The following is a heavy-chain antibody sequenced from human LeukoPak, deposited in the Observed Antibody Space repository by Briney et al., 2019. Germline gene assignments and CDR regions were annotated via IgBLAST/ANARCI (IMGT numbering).Heavy chain of an antibody. Sequence: ASVKVSCKASGYTFTSYGISWVRQAPGQGLEWMGWISAYNGNTNYAQKLQGRVTMTTDTSPSTAYMELRSLRSDDTAVYYCARTYYDFWSGSYYYYYYYMDVWGKGTTATVSS. CDR1: GYTFTSYG. D-gene: IGHD3-3*01. CDR2: ISAYNGNT. CDR3: ARTYYDFWSGSYYYYYYYMDV. V-gene: IGHV1-18*01. J-gene: IGHJ6*03.